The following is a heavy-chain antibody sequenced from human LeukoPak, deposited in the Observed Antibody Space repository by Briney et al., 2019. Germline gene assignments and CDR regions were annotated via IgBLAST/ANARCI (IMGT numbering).Heavy chain of an antibody. CDR1: GGSFSGYY. CDR2: IYTSGST. Sequence: SETLSLTCAVYGGSFSGYYWSWIRQPPGKGLEWIGRIYTSGSTNYNPSLKSRVTISVDTSKNQFSLKLSSVTAADTAVYYCARDLYGDYVYAFDIWGQGTMVTVSS. CDR3: ARDLYGDYVYAFDI. J-gene: IGHJ3*02. V-gene: IGHV4-59*10. D-gene: IGHD4-17*01.